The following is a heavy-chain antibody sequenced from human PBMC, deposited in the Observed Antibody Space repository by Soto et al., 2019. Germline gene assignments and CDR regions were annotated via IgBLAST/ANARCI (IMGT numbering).Heavy chain of an antibody. CDR2: IGPESGAT. Sequence: ASVKVSCKASGYTFTGHYIHWVRQAPEQGPEWMGEIGPESGATRYAQKFQGRVTMTMDTSVTTVYMELKNLSPDDTAVYYCGRGRSGQIVVFYWGQGTPVTV. CDR1: GYTFTGHY. V-gene: IGHV1-2*02. CDR3: GRGRSGQIVVFY. J-gene: IGHJ4*02. D-gene: IGHD1-26*01.